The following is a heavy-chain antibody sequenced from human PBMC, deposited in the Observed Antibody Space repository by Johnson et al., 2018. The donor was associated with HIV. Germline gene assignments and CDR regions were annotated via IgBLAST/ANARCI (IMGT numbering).Heavy chain of an antibody. CDR1: GLNFSDYS. V-gene: IGHV3-30*04. CDR3: ARGAAVSGTLVDPFDI. CDR2: ISFDGATK. Sequence: QVQLVESGGGVVQPGRSMRLACAASGLNFSDYSMHWVRQAPGKGLEWAAVISFDGATKYYAESVNGRFTISKDNSKDTMYMEMNNLRLEDTAVYYCARGAAVSGTLVDPFDIWGRGTMVTVSS. D-gene: IGHD1-26*01. J-gene: IGHJ3*02.